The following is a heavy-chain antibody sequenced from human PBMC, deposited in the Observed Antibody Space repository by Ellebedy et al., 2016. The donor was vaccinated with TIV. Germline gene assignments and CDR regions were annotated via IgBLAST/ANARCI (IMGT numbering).Heavy chain of an antibody. J-gene: IGHJ4*02. CDR3: ANLIAVAGTPFDY. D-gene: IGHD6-19*01. Sequence: GGSLRLXXAASGFTFSSYAMSWVRQAPGKGLEWVSAISGSGGSTYYADSVKGRFTISRDNSKNTLYLQMNSLRAEDTAVYYCANLIAVAGTPFDYWGQGTLVTVSS. CDR2: ISGSGGST. V-gene: IGHV3-23*01. CDR1: GFTFSSYA.